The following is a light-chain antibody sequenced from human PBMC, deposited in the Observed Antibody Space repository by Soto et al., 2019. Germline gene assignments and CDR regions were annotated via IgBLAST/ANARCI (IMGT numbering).Light chain of an antibody. CDR3: QQFSSYSRT. CDR1: QSVNSW. V-gene: IGKV1-5*01. Sequence: DIQMTQSPSTLSAYVGDRVTSTCRASQSVNSWLAWYQQKPGRAPKLLIYSVSNLDSGVPSRFSGSGSGTEFTLTISSLQPDDFATYYCQQFSSYSRTFGQGTKVDIK. J-gene: IGKJ1*01. CDR2: SVS.